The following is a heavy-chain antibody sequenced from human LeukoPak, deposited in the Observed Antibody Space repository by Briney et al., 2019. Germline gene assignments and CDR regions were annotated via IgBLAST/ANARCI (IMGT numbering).Heavy chain of an antibody. J-gene: IGHJ4*02. Sequence: GGSLRLSCAASGFTFSSYGMSWVRQAPGKGLEWVSAISGSGGSTYYADSVKGRFTISRDNAKNSLYLQMNSLRAEDTAVYYCATDDYGDSRSGFDYWGQGTLVTVSS. D-gene: IGHD4-17*01. V-gene: IGHV3-23*01. CDR1: GFTFSSYG. CDR3: ATDDYGDSRSGFDY. CDR2: ISGSGGST.